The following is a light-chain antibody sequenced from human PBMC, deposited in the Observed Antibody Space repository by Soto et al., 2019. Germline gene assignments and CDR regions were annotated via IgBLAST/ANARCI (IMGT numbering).Light chain of an antibody. J-gene: IGKJ3*01. CDR3: QQANSLPIT. V-gene: IGKV1-12*01. CDR2: ASF. Sequence: DIQMNKSPSSVSASVGDRVTITCRASQDILSWLAWYQQEPGEPPRLRIYASFNLQSGVPSRFSGSGSGTDFTLTISSLQPEDFATYYFQQANSLPITFGPGTRLDIK. CDR1: QDILSW.